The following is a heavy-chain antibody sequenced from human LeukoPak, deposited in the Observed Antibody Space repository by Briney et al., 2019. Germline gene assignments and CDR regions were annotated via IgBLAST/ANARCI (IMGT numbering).Heavy chain of an antibody. CDR1: GGTFSGYY. J-gene: IGHJ5*02. CDR2: INHSGST. D-gene: IGHD3-22*01. V-gene: IGHV4-34*01. CDR3: ARRIYDSSGSTRGNWFDP. Sequence: SETLSLTCAVYGGTFSGYYWSWIRQPPGQGLEWIGEINHSGSTNYNPSLKSRVTISVDTSKNQFSLKLSSVTAADTAVYYCARRIYDSSGSTRGNWFDPWGQGTLVTVSS.